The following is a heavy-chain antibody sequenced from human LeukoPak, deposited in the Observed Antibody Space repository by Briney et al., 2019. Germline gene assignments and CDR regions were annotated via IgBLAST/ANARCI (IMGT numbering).Heavy chain of an antibody. Sequence: GGSLRLSCAASGFTFSNAWMSWVRQAPGKGLEWVGRIKSKTDGGTTDYAAPVKGRFTISRDDSKNTLYLQMNSLKTEDTAVYYCTTESCSGGSCYSYDYWGQGTLVTVSS. D-gene: IGHD2-15*01. V-gene: IGHV3-15*01. CDR1: GFTFSNAW. CDR2: IKSKTDGGTT. CDR3: TTESCSGGSCYSYDY. J-gene: IGHJ4*02.